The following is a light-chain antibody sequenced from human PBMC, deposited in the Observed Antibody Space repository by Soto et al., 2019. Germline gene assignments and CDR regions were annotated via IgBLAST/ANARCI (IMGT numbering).Light chain of an antibody. Sequence: IVLTQSRGTLSLSPGERATLSCRASQSVSSSYLAWYQQTPGQAPRLLIYGASSRATGIPDRFSGSGSGTDFTLTISRLEPEDFAVYYCQPYGSSPQTFGQGTKVDI. V-gene: IGKV3-20*01. CDR2: GAS. CDR3: QPYGSSPQT. J-gene: IGKJ1*01. CDR1: QSVSSSY.